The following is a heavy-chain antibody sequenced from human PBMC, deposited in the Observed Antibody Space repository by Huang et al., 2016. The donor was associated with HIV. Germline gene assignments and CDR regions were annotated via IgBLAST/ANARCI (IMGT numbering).Heavy chain of an antibody. CDR2: VIPIFGTA. CDR1: GGTVSSYA. Sequence: QVQLVQSGAEVKKPGSSVKVSCKASGGTVSSYAISWVGQAPGQGLELLGEVIPIFGTANDAQKFQGRVTFTADESTSTAYIELSSLRSEDTAVYYCARENRTNYFDYWGQGTLVTVSS. D-gene: IGHD3-3*01. J-gene: IGHJ4*02. CDR3: ARENRTNYFDY. V-gene: IGHV1-69*01.